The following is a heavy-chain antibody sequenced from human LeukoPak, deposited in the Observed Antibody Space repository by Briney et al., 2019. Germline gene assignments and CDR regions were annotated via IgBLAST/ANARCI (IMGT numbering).Heavy chain of an antibody. D-gene: IGHD2-2*01. V-gene: IGHV4-34*01. CDR1: GGSFSGYY. CDR2: INHSGST. J-gene: IGHJ6*03. Sequence: SETLSLTCAVYGGSFSGYYWSWIRQPPGKGLEWIGEINHSGSTNYNPSLKSRVTISVDTSRNQFSLKLSSVTAADTAVYYCASLDRYCSSTSCYRRYYYYYMDVWGKGTTVTVSS. CDR3: ASLDRYCSSTSCYRRYYYYYMDV.